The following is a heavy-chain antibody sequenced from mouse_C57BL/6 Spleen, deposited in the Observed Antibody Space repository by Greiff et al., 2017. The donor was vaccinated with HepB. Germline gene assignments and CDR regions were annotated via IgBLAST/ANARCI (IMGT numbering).Heavy chain of an antibody. Sequence: QVQLKESGPELVKPGASVKISCKASGYAFSSSWMNWVKQRPGKGLEWIGRIYPGDGDTNYNEKFKGKATLTADNSSSTASMQLSSLTSEDSAVYFCGRLYYYDSSYSYFDVWGTGTTVTVSS. V-gene: IGHV1-82*01. D-gene: IGHD1-1*01. J-gene: IGHJ1*03. CDR3: GRLYYYDSSYSYFDV. CDR1: GYAFSSSW. CDR2: IYPGDGDT.